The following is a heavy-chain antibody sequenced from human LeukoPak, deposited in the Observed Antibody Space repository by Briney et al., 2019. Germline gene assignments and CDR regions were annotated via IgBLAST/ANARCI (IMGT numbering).Heavy chain of an antibody. Sequence: GGSLRLSCAAPGFTFNSHWMTWVRQAPGKGLEWVANINQDESKKYYVDSVKGRFTISRDNAKNSLYLQMNSLRAEDTAVYYCARHSSWSFDYWGQGTLVTVSS. CDR3: ARHSSWSFDY. J-gene: IGHJ4*02. CDR2: INQDESKK. D-gene: IGHD6-13*01. CDR1: GFTFNSHW. V-gene: IGHV3-7*05.